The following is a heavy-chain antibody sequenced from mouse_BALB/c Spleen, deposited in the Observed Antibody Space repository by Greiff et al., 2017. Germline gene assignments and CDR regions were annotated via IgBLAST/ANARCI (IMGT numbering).Heavy chain of an antibody. CDR2: IYPGDGDT. CDR1: GYAFSSYW. CDR3: ARPYYDYDNYFDY. D-gene: IGHD2-4*01. Sequence: VKLMESGAELVRPGSSVKISCKASGYAFSSYWMNWVKQRPGQGLEWIGQIYPGDGDTNYNGKFKGKATLTADKSSSTAYMQLSSLTSEDSAVYFCARPYYDYDNYFDYWGQGTTLTVSS. J-gene: IGHJ2*01. V-gene: IGHV1-80*01.